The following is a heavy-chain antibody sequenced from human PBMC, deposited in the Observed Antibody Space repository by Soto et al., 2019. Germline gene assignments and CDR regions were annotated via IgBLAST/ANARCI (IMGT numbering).Heavy chain of an antibody. Sequence: GESLKISCVISGYSLTSYWIGWVRQRPGKGLEWMGAIYPGDSDTRYSASFRDQVKFSADKSISTAYLQWSSLKASDTAMYYCARQGPGSSWPNNWFDPWGQGTLVTVSS. CDR1: GYSLTSYW. J-gene: IGHJ5*02. V-gene: IGHV5-51*01. D-gene: IGHD6-13*01. CDR2: IYPGDSDT. CDR3: ARQGPGSSWPNNWFDP.